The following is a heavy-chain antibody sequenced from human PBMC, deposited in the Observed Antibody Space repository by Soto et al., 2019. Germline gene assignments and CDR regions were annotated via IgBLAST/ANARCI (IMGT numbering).Heavy chain of an antibody. CDR2: IYYSGST. J-gene: IGHJ5*02. D-gene: IGHD4-4*01. Sequence: QVQLQESGPGLVKPSQTLSLTCTVSGGSISSGGYYWSWIRQHPGKGLEWIGYIYYSGSTSYNPSLKSRITMSADTSKHQFSLRLTSVTAADTAVYYCARQYDNSIPNWFDPWGQGTLVTVSS. CDR3: ARQYDNSIPNWFDP. V-gene: IGHV4-31*03. CDR1: GGSISSGGYY.